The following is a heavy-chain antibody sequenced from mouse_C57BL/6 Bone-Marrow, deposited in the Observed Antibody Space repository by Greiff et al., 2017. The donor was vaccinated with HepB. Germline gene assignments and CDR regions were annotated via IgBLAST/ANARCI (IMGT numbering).Heavy chain of an antibody. CDR1: GFTFSDYG. CDR3: ARDRAYYSNYDYAMDY. V-gene: IGHV5-17*01. Sequence: EVKLVEPGGGLVKPGGSLKLSCAASGFTFSDYGMHWVRQAPEKGLEWVAYISSGSSTIYYADTVKGRFTISRDNAKNTLFLQLTSLRSEDTAMYYCARDRAYYSNYDYAMDYWGQGTSVTVSS. D-gene: IGHD2-5*01. J-gene: IGHJ4*01. CDR2: ISSGSSTI.